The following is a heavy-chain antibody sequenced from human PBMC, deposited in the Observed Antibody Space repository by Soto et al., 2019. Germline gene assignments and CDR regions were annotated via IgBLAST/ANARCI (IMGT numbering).Heavy chain of an antibody. D-gene: IGHD4-4*01. J-gene: IGHJ4*02. V-gene: IGHV3-74*01. CDR1: GFTFNMYW. CDR3: IRDRTTITLFDY. Sequence: GGSLRLSCAASGFTFNMYWRHWVRQAPGKGLEWISRISTDGTTTGYADSVRGRLTVSRDNAKNTLYLQMSSLRVEDTAVYYCIRDRTTITLFDYWGQGALVTVS. CDR2: ISTDGTTT.